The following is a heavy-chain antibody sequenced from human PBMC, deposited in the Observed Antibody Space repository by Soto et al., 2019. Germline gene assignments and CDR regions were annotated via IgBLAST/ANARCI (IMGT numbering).Heavy chain of an antibody. CDR3: AGASSRVSSVVAAY. J-gene: IGHJ4*02. D-gene: IGHD2-15*01. CDR2: INPGPNSA. V-gene: IGHV1-46*01. Sequence: ASVKVSCKASNDSLSSHFIHWVRQAPGEGLEWMGTINPGPNSASYSKEFQGRLTLTSDMPSRTVYMQLSNLRSDDTAVYYCAGASSRVSSVVAAYWGQGTLVTVSS. CDR1: NDSLSSHF.